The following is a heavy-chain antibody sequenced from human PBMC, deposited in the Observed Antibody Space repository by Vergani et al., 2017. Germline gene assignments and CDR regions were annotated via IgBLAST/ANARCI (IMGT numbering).Heavy chain of an antibody. D-gene: IGHD3-10*01. CDR2: IYYSGST. CDR1: GDSISSNNC. J-gene: IGHJ4*02. Sequence: QGQLQESGPGLVKPPGTLSLTCAVSGDSISSNNCWTWGRQPPGKGLEWIGYIYYSGSTNYNPSLKSRVTISVDTSKNQFSLKLSSVTAADTAVYYCARDSGGYAIDYWGQGTLVTVSS. V-gene: IGHV4-4*03. CDR3: ARDSGGYAIDY.